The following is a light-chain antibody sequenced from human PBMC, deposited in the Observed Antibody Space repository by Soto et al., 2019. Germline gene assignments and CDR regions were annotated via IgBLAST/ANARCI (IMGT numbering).Light chain of an antibody. CDR1: SSDIGNYKY. V-gene: IGLV2-11*01. CDR3: CSYAGNFIFV. J-gene: IGLJ1*01. CDR2: DVT. Sequence: QSALTQPRSVSGSPGQSVTISCTGTSSDIGNYKYVSWYQQKPGKAPKVIIYDVTERPSGIPDRFFGSKFDNTASLTISGLQADDEADYYCCSYAGNFIFVFGTGTQLTVL.